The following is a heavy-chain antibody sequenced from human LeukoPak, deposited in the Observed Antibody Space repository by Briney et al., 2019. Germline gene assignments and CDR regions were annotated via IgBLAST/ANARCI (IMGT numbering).Heavy chain of an antibody. V-gene: IGHV3-53*01. CDR1: GFTVSSNY. J-gene: IGHJ3*02. CDR2: IYSGGRT. Sequence: GGSLRLSCAASGFTVSSNYMSWVRQAPGQGLEWVSVIYSGGRTYYADSVKGRFTISRDNSKNTLYLQMNSLRAEDTAVYYCARRYGDYVGAFDIWGQGTMVTVSS. CDR3: ARRYGDYVGAFDI. D-gene: IGHD4-17*01.